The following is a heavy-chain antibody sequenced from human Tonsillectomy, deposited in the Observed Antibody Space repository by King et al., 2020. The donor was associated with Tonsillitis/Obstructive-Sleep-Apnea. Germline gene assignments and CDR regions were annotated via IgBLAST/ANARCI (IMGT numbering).Heavy chain of an antibody. CDR1: GFTVSSNY. V-gene: IGHV3-53*01. D-gene: IGHD3-10*01. J-gene: IGHJ6*03. Sequence: VQLVESGGGLIQPGGSLRLSCAASGFTVSSNYMSWVRQAPGKGLEWVSVIYSGGSTYYADSVKGRFTISRDNSKNTLYLQMNSLRAEDTAVYYCARDQVYGSGSYFHYYYYMDVWGKGTTVTVSS. CDR2: IYSGGST. CDR3: ARDQVYGSGSYFHYYYYMDV.